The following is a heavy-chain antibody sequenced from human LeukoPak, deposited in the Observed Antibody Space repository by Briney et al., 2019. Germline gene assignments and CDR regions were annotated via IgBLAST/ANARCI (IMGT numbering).Heavy chain of an antibody. CDR2: ISPGTI. V-gene: IGHV3-48*01. CDR1: GFTFSRHP. Sequence: GGSLRLSCAASGFTFSRHPMNWVRQAPGKGLEWVSYISPGTIYYADSVKGRFTISRDNAKNSLYLQMNSLRAEDTAVYYCTRDGRVAYEMDVWGQGTTVTVSS. D-gene: IGHD2-15*01. J-gene: IGHJ6*02. CDR3: TRDGRVAYEMDV.